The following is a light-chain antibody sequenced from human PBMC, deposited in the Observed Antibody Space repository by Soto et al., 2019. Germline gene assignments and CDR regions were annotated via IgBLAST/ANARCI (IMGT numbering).Light chain of an antibody. CDR3: MQALQTPYT. CDR1: QSLLHSNGYNY. V-gene: IGKV2-28*01. CDR2: LGS. J-gene: IGKJ2*01. Sequence: DIMMTQSPLSLPVTPGEPASISCRSSQSLLHSNGYNYLDWYLQKPGQSPQLLIYLGSSRASGVPDRFSGSGSGTDFTLKISRVEAEEVGVYYCMQALQTPYTFGQGTKLEIK.